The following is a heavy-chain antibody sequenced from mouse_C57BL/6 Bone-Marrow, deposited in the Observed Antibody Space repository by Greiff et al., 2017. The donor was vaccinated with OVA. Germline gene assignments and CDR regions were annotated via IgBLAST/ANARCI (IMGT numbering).Heavy chain of an antibody. CDR3: ARSDYYSSSLDY. CDR2: INPGGGGP. CDR1: GYAFTSYL. V-gene: IGHV1-54*01. D-gene: IGHD1-1*01. J-gene: IGHJ2*01. Sequence: QVQLQQSGAELVRPGTSVKVSCKASGYAFTSYLIAWVKQRPGQGLEWIGEINPGGGGPNYNEKFKGKATLTADKSSSTAYMQLSSLTSEDSAVNCCARSDYYSSSLDYWGQGTTRTVSS.